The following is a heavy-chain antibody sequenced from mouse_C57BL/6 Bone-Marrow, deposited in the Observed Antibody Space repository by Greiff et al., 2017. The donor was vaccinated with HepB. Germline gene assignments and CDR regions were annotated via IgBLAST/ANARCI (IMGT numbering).Heavy chain of an antibody. V-gene: IGHV1-64*01. D-gene: IGHD3-1*01. Sequence: QVQLQQPGAELVKPGASVKLSCKASGYTFSSYWMHWVKQRPGQGLEWIAMIHPNSGSTNYNEKFKSKATLTVDKSSSTAYMQLSSLTSEDSAVYYCARDRARFAYWGQGTLVTVSA. CDR3: ARDRARFAY. CDR2: IHPNSGST. J-gene: IGHJ3*01. CDR1: GYTFSSYW.